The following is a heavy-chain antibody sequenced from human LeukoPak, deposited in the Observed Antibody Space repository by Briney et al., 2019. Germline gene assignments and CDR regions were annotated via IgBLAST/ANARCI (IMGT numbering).Heavy chain of an antibody. CDR1: GHTFTNDE. Sequence: ASVKVSCKASGHTFTNDEIHWVRQATGQGLEWMGWMNPSSGNTGYAQKLQGRLTMTRNTTISTAYMDLSSLRSDDTAVYYCARRDCTTGACRFDDWGQGTRVSVSP. CDR3: ARRDCTTGACRFDD. D-gene: IGHD2-8*01. J-gene: IGHJ4*02. CDR2: MNPSSGNT. V-gene: IGHV1-8*01.